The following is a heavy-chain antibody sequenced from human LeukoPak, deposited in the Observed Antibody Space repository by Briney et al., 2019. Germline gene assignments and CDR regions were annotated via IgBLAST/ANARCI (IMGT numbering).Heavy chain of an antibody. D-gene: IGHD6-6*01. CDR2: INSDGSEG. CDR3: ARSSYSSSSSV. Sequence: GGSLRLPCAVSGFTFSGFWMSWSRQAPGKGLEWVASINSDGSEGYYADVVKGRFTISRDNAKNSLYLQINSLRAEDTAVYYCARSSYSSSSSVWGQGTMVTVSS. J-gene: IGHJ3*01. V-gene: IGHV3-7*03. CDR1: GFTFSGFW.